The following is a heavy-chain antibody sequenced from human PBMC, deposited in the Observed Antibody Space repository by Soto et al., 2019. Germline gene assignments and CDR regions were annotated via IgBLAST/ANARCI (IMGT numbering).Heavy chain of an antibody. CDR1: GFTFSSYD. Sequence: EVQLVESGGGLVQPGGSLRLSCAASGFTFSSYDMHWVRQATGKGLEWVSAIGTAGDTYYPGSVKGRFTISRENAKNSLYLQMNSLRAGDTAVYYCARSIAVAGSQTRGGMDVWGQGTTVTVSS. CDR3: ARSIAVAGSQTRGGMDV. V-gene: IGHV3-13*04. J-gene: IGHJ6*02. D-gene: IGHD6-19*01. CDR2: IGTAGDT.